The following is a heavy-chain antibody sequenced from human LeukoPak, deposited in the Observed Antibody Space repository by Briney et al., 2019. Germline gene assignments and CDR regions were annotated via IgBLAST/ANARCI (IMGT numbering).Heavy chain of an antibody. CDR3: ARVQCSGGSCSSQLFDY. CDR1: GGSISSYY. D-gene: IGHD2-15*01. CDR2: IYYSGST. Sequence: SETLSLTYTVSGGSISSYYWSWIRQPPGKGLEWIGYIYYSGSTNYNPSLKSRVTISVDTSKNQFSLKLSSVTAADTAVYYCARVQCSGGSCSSQLFDYWGQGTLVTVSS. V-gene: IGHV4-59*01. J-gene: IGHJ4*02.